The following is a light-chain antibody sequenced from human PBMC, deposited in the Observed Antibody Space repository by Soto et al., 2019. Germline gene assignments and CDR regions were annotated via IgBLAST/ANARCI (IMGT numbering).Light chain of an antibody. J-gene: IGKJ1*01. V-gene: IGKV3-20*01. CDR2: NSS. CDR1: QTVRNNY. Sequence: ETVLTQSPGTLSLSPGERATLSCRASQTVRNNYLAWYQQKPGQAPRLLIYNSSTRPTGIPDRFSGSGSGTDFSLTIRRLEPEDFALYFCQQYRDLPQTFGLGTRVEI. CDR3: QQYRDLPQT.